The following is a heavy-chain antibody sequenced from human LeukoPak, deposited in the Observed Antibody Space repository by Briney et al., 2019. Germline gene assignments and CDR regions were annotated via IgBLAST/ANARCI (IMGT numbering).Heavy chain of an antibody. J-gene: IGHJ3*02. CDR2: IRSKADGGTI. CDR1: GFTFSDYY. D-gene: IGHD6-13*01. CDR3: TTYSSKDAFDI. Sequence: PGGSLRLSCAASGFTFSDYYMSWIRQAPGKGLEWVGRIRSKADGGTIDYAAPVKARFTISRDDSKNTMYLQMSSLKTEDTAVYYCTTYSSKDAFDIWGQGTMVTVSS. V-gene: IGHV3-15*01.